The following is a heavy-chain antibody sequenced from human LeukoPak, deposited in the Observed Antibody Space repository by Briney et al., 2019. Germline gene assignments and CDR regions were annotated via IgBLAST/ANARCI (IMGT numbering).Heavy chain of an antibody. CDR1: GGSFSGYY. V-gene: IGHV4-34*01. Sequence: SETLSLTCAAYGGSFSGYYWSWIRQPPGKGLEWIGEINHSGSTNYNPSLKSRVTISVDTSKNQFSLKLSSVTAADTAVYYCARAPLVAVSFFDYWGQGTLVTVSS. CDR2: INHSGST. D-gene: IGHD2-8*02. CDR3: ARAPLVAVSFFDY. J-gene: IGHJ4*02.